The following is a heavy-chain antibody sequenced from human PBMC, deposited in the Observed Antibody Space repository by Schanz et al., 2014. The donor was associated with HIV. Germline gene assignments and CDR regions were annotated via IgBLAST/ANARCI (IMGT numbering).Heavy chain of an antibody. V-gene: IGHV3-33*06. Sequence: VQLVESGGGLVQPGGSLRLSCAASGFTFSRYWMSWVRQAPGRGLEWVAVIWYDGSNECYADSVKGRFTISRDNSKNTLYLQMNSLRLEDTAVYYCAKNHVWDIRYRGYDFDYWGQGTLVTVSS. CDR2: IWYDGSNE. D-gene: IGHD5-12*01. CDR3: AKNHVWDIRYRGYDFDY. J-gene: IGHJ4*02. CDR1: GFTFSRYW.